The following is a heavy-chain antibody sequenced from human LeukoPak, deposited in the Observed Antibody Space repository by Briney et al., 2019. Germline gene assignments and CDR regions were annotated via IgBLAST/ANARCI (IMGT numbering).Heavy chain of an antibody. CDR1: GFTFSSYS. J-gene: IGHJ4*02. D-gene: IGHD5-18*01. CDR2: ISSSSSYI. V-gene: IGHV3-21*01. Sequence: GGSLRLSCAASGFTFSSYSMNWVRQAPGKGLEWVSSISSSSSYIYYADSVKGRFTISRDNAKNSLYLQMNSLRAEDTAVYYCARGPRYTAMARSPFDYWGQGPLVTVSS. CDR3: ARGPRYTAMARSPFDY.